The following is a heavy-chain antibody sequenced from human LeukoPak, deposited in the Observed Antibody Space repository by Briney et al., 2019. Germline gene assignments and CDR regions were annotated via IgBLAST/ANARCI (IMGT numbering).Heavy chain of an antibody. CDR1: GGSISSSSYY. CDR3: ARESFKYYYDSSGYFDY. J-gene: IGHJ4*02. D-gene: IGHD3-22*01. V-gene: IGHV4-39*07. Sequence: PSETLSLTCTVSGGSISSSSYYWGWIRQPPGKGLEWIGSIYHSGSTYYNPSLKSRVTISVDTSKNQFSLKLSSVTAADTAVYYCARESFKYYYDSSGYFDYWGQGTLVTVSS. CDR2: IYHSGST.